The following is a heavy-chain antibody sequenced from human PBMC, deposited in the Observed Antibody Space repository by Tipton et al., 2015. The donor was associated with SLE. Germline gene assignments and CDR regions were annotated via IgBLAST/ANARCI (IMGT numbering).Heavy chain of an antibody. CDR1: GFTFSDYY. CDR2: ISSSGSTI. V-gene: IGHV3-11*04. Sequence: SLRLSCAASGFTFSDYYMSWIRQAPGKGLGWVSYISSSGSTIYYADSVKGRFTISRDNAKNSLYLQMNSLRAEDTAVYYCARPAISYDAFDIWGQGTMVTVSS. D-gene: IGHD5-24*01. J-gene: IGHJ3*02. CDR3: ARPAISYDAFDI.